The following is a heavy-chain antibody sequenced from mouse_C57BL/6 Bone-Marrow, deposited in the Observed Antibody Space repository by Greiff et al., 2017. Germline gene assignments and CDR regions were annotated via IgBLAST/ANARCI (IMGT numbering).Heavy chain of an antibody. CDR3: TTGYYGSSPFAY. CDR2: IDPEDGDT. J-gene: IGHJ3*01. V-gene: IGHV14-1*01. Sequence: VQLQQSGAELVRPGASVKLSCTASGFNIKDYYMHWVKQRPEQGLEWIGRIDPEDGDTEYAPKFQGKATMTADTSSNTAYVQLSSLTSEDTAVYYCTTGYYGSSPFAYWGQGTLVTVSA. D-gene: IGHD1-1*01. CDR1: GFNIKDYY.